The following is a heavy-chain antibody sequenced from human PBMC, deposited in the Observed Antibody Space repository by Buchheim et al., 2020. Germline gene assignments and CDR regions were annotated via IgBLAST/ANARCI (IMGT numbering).Heavy chain of an antibody. CDR1: GFTFSSYG. J-gene: IGHJ4*02. D-gene: IGHD5-18*01. V-gene: IGHV3-33*01. CDR2: IWYDGSNK. CDR3: AREIAMWIQLWSFDY. Sequence: QVQLVESGGGVVQPGRSLRLSCAASGFTFSSYGMHWVRQAPGKGLEWVAGIWYDGSNKYYADSVKGRFTISRDNSKNTLYLQMNSLRAEDTAVYYCAREIAMWIQLWSFDYWGQGTL.